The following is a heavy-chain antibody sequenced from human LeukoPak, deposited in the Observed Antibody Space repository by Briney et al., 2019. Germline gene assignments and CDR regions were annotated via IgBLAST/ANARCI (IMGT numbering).Heavy chain of an antibody. Sequence: GGSLRLSCAASGFTFSSYWMHWVRQAPGKGLVWVSRINTDGSSTSYADSVKGRFTISRDNAKNTLYLQMNSLKPEDTAVYYCARVAEAAASDSWGQGTLVTVSS. V-gene: IGHV3-74*01. CDR1: GFTFSSYW. CDR2: INTDGSST. CDR3: ARVAEAAASDS. J-gene: IGHJ4*02. D-gene: IGHD6-13*01.